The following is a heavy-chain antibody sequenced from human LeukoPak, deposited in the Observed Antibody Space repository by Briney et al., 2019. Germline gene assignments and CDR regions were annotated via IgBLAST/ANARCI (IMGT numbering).Heavy chain of an antibody. D-gene: IGHD2-2*02. CDR2: INHSGST. V-gene: IGHV4-34*01. Sequence: SETLSLTCAVYGGSFSGYYWSWIRQPPGKGLEWIGEINHSGSTNYNPSLKSRVTISVDTSKNQFSLKLSSVTAADTAVYYCAREVVVVPAAILPLHYYYYYYMDVWGKASTVTVSS. CDR3: AREVVVVPAAILPLHYYYYYYMDV. CDR1: GGSFSGYY. J-gene: IGHJ6*03.